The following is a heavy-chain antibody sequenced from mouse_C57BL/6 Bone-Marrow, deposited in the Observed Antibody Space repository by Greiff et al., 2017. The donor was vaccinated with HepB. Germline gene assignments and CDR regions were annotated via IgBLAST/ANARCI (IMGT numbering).Heavy chain of an antibody. J-gene: IGHJ3*01. CDR3: ARPDDYDAWFAY. Sequence: VKLQESGAELARPGASVKLSCKASGYTFTSYGISWVKQRTGQGLEWIGEIYPRSGNTYYNEKFKGKATLTADKSSSTAYMELRSLTSEDSAVYFCARPDDYDAWFAYWGQGTLVTVSA. CDR1: GYTFTSYG. CDR2: IYPRSGNT. D-gene: IGHD2-4*01. V-gene: IGHV1-81*01.